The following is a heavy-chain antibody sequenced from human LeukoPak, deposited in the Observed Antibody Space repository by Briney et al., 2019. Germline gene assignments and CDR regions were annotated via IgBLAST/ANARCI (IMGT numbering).Heavy chain of an antibody. J-gene: IGHJ4*02. CDR1: GFTFSNYA. Sequence: GGSMRLSCAASGFTFSNYAMSWVRQAPGKGLEWVSAITGSGGNTYYADSGKGRFTTSRDNSKNTVFLQMNSLRAEDTAVYYCAKWGDYDVLTGYYVSDYWGQGTLVTVSS. CDR2: ITGSGGNT. V-gene: IGHV3-23*01. CDR3: AKWGDYDVLTGYYVSDY. D-gene: IGHD3-9*01.